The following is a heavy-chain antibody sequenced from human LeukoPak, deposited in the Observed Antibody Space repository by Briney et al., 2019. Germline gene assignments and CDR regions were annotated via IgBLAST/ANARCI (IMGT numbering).Heavy chain of an antibody. CDR3: ARDEYYYTSGLDY. J-gene: IGHJ4*02. Sequence: GVSVRLFCTASGLTDSQSYMTWVRQAPGEGLEWVSVIYRDGRTGYADSVEGRFTISRDNSKNTVFLQMNSLRAEDTAVYYCARDEYYYTSGLDYWGQGTLVTVAS. D-gene: IGHD3-3*01. CDR2: IYRDGRT. V-gene: IGHV3-53*01. CDR1: GLTDSQSY.